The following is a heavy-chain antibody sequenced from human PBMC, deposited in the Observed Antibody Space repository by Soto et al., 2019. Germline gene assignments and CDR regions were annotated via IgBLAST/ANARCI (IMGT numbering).Heavy chain of an antibody. Sequence: VGSLRLSCAASGFTFSSYAMSWVRQAPGKGLEWVSAISGSGGSTYYADSVKGRFTISRDNSKNTLYLQMNSLRAEDTAVYYCAKGGSGWYLWESYGMDVWGQGTTVTVSS. CDR3: AKGGSGWYLWESYGMDV. J-gene: IGHJ6*02. CDR2: ISGSGGST. V-gene: IGHV3-23*01. D-gene: IGHD6-19*01. CDR1: GFTFSSYA.